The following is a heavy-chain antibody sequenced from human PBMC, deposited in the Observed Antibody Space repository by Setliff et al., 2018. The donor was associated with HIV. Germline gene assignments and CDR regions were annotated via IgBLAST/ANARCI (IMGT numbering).Heavy chain of an antibody. CDR3: AKVVTSGYYVLYYYAMDV. D-gene: IGHD3-10*02. CDR2: VRSDGNNK. V-gene: IGHV3-30*02. Sequence: GGSLRLSCAASRFTFSSYGMHWVRQAPGKGLEWVAFVRSDGNNKYYAGSVRGRFTISRDNSRNTLYLQMNSLRGEDTAVYYCAKVVTSGYYVLYYYAMDVWGQGTTVTVSS. J-gene: IGHJ6*02. CDR1: RFTFSSYG.